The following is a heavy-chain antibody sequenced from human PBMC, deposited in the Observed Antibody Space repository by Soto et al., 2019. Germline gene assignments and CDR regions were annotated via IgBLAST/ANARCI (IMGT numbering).Heavy chain of an antibody. D-gene: IGHD2-15*01. V-gene: IGHV3-21*01. Sequence: EVHLVESGGGLVKPGGSLRLSCAVSGLTFSSCTINWVRQAPGKGLEWVSSISPSSSHIYYADSVKGRFTISRDNAKNSLFLQMNSLRAEDTAVYYCSGCSGGACHQNYGMDVWGQGTTVTVSS. CDR3: SGCSGGACHQNYGMDV. CDR1: GLTFSSCT. J-gene: IGHJ6*02. CDR2: ISPSSSHI.